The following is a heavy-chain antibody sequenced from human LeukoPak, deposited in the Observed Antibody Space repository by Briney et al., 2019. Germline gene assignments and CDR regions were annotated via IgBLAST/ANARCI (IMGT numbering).Heavy chain of an antibody. CDR2: ISGSGGST. CDR3: AKDLIGAVAGPSVDY. J-gene: IGHJ4*02. D-gene: IGHD6-19*01. V-gene: IGHV3-23*01. CDR1: GFTFSSYA. Sequence: TGGSLRLSCAASGFTFSSYAMSWVRQAPGKGLEWVSAISGSGGSTYYADSVKGRFTISRDNSKNTLYLQMNSLRAEDTAVYYCAKDLIGAVAGPSVDYWGQGTLVTVSS.